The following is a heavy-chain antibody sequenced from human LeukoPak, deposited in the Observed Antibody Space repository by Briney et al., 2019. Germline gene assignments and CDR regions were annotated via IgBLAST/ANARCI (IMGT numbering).Heavy chain of an antibody. D-gene: IGHD6-19*01. V-gene: IGHV3-30-3*01. J-gene: IGHJ2*01. CDR1: GFTFSSYA. CDR2: ISYDGSNK. CDR3: ARDFNSIAVAGYFDL. Sequence: GGSLRLSCAASGFTFSSYAMHWVRQAPGKGLEWVAVISYDGSNKYYADSVKGRFTISRDNSKNTLYLQMNSLRAEDTAVYYCARDFNSIAVAGYFDLWGRGTLVTVSS.